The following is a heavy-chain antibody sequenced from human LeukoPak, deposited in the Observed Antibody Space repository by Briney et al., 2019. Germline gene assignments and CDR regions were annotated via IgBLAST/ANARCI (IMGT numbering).Heavy chain of an antibody. Sequence: GGSLRLSCAASGFTFSTFAMIWVRQPPGKGLEWVSSIFPSGGEIHYADSVRGRFTISRDNSKSTLSLQMNSLRAEDTAVYYCAKEIQLWSHWGQGTLVTVSS. CDR3: AKEIQLWSH. D-gene: IGHD5-18*01. CDR2: IFPSGGEI. J-gene: IGHJ4*02. CDR1: GFTFSTFA. V-gene: IGHV3-23*01.